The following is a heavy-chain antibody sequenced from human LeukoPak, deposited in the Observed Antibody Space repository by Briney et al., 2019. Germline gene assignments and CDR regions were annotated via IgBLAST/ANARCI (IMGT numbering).Heavy chain of an antibody. CDR1: GDSVSSNSAA. CDR2: TYYRSKWYN. Sequence: SQTLSLTCAISGDSVSSNSAAWNWIRQSPSRGLEWLGRTYYRSKWYNDYAVSVKSRITINPDTSKNQFSLQLNSVTPEDTAVYYCARDYGYSFRYQLLAGYSGFDYWGQGTLVTVSS. CDR3: ARDYGYSFRYQLLAGYSGFDY. J-gene: IGHJ4*02. D-gene: IGHD2-2*01. V-gene: IGHV6-1*01.